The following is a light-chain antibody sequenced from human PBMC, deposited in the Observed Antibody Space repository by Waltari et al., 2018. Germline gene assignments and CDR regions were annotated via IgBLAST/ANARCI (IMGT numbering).Light chain of an antibody. CDR2: WAS. V-gene: IGKV4-1*01. CDR3: QQYYSTPYT. CDR1: PSVLYSFNNKNY. J-gene: IGKJ2*01. Sequence: DIVMTPSPDSLAVSLGVRATINCKSSPSVLYSFNNKNYLAWHQQKPGQPPKLLLYWASTRESGVPDRFSGSGSGTDFTLTISTLQTEDVAIYYCQQYYSTPYTFGQGTKLEIK.